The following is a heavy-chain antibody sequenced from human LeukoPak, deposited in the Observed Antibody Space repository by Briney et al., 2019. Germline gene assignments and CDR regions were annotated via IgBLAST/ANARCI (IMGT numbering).Heavy chain of an antibody. J-gene: IGHJ6*03. V-gene: IGHV1-69*05. D-gene: IGHD3-10*01. CDR1: GATFISYA. CDR2: IIPIFGTA. CDR3: ARGPSITMVRGGQWYYYMDV. Sequence: SVKVSCKASGATFISYAMSWVRQAPGQGLEWMGGIIPIFGTANYAQKFQGRVTMTRDTSTSTVYMELSSLRSEDTAVYYCARGPSITMVRGGQWYYYMDVWGKGTTVTISS.